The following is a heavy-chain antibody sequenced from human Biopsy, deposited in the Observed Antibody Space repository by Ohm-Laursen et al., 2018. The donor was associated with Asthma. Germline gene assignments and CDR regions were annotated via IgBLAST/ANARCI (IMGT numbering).Heavy chain of an antibody. D-gene: IGHD3-22*01. V-gene: IGHV3-9*01. J-gene: IGHJ4*02. Sequence: SLRLSCSASGFKFDEYTMHWVRQAPGKGLEWVSGISWHSATIGYADSVEGRFTISRDNAKNSVFLHMDSLRPEDTAFYYCAKVRSDWVITESFDYWGQGVLVTVSS. CDR3: AKVRSDWVITESFDY. CDR2: ISWHSATI. CDR1: GFKFDEYT.